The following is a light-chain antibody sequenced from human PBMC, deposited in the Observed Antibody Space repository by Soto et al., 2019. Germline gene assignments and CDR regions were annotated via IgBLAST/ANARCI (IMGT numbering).Light chain of an antibody. CDR2: EGS. CDR1: SSDVGSYNL. CDR3: CSYAGSNTLYV. J-gene: IGLJ1*01. Sequence: QSALTQPASVSGSPGQSITISCTGTSSDVGSYNLVSWYQQHPGKAPKLMIYEGSKRPSGVSNRFSGSKSGNTASLTISGLQAEDEADYYCCSYAGSNTLYVFGTGTKLTV. V-gene: IGLV2-23*01.